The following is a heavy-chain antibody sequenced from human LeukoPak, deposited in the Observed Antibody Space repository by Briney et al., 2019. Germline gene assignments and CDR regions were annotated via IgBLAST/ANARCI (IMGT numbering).Heavy chain of an antibody. V-gene: IGHV5-51*01. D-gene: IGHD6-13*01. CDR3: ARVGDSSSWYRGAFDI. CDR1: GYSFTSYW. CDR2: IYPGDSDT. Sequence: GESLKISCKGSGYSFTSYWIGWVRQMPGKGLEWMGIIYPGDSDTRYSPSFQGQVTISADKSISTAYPQWSSLKASDTAMYYCARVGDSSSWYRGAFDIWGQRTMVTVSS. J-gene: IGHJ3*02.